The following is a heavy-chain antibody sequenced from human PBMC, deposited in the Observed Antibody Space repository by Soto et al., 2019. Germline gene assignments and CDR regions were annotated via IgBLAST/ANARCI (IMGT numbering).Heavy chain of an antibody. J-gene: IGHJ6*02. Sequence: SETLSLTCAVYGGSFSGYYWSWIRQPPGKGLEWIGEINHSGSTNYNPSLKSRVTISVDTSKNQFSLKLSSVTAADTAVYYCARGLLAYYYGMDVWGQGTTVTV. CDR3: ARGLLAYYYGMDV. V-gene: IGHV4-34*01. CDR2: INHSGST. D-gene: IGHD2-15*01. CDR1: GGSFSGYY.